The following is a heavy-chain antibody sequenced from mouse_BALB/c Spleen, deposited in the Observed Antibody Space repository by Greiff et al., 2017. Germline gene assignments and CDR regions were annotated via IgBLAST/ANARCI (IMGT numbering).Heavy chain of an antibody. V-gene: IGHV3-2*02. J-gene: IGHJ4*01. CDR3: ARGGDYYGSSYYAMDY. CDR1: GYSITSDYA. CDR2: ISYSGST. Sequence: EVQLVESGPGLVKPSQSLSLTCTVTGYSITSDYAWNWIRQFPGNKLEWMGYISYSGSTSYNPSLKSRISITRDTSKNQFFLQLNSVTTEDTATYYCARGGDYYGSSYYAMDYWGQGTSVTVSS. D-gene: IGHD1-1*01.